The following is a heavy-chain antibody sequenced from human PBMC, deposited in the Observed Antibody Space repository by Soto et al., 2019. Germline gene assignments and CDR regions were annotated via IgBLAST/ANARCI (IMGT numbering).Heavy chain of an antibody. CDR1: GGSISSGDYY. V-gene: IGHV4-30-4*01. J-gene: IGHJ3*02. Sequence: SETLSLTCTVSGGSISSGDYYWSWIRQPPGKGLEWIGYIYYSGSTYYNPSLKSRVTISVDTPKNQFSLKLSSVTAADTAVYYCARDDYVWGSYRPHGAFDIWGQGTMVTVS. CDR3: ARDDYVWGSYRPHGAFDI. D-gene: IGHD3-16*02. CDR2: IYYSGST.